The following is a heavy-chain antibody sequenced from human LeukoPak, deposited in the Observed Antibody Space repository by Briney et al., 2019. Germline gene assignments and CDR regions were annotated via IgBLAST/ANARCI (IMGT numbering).Heavy chain of an antibody. V-gene: IGHV1-2*02. J-gene: IGHJ4*02. CDR2: INPNSGGT. CDR3: ARVTGYVMEDYFDY. D-gene: IGHD6-13*01. Sequence: ASVKVSCKASGYTFTDYYMHWVRQAPGQGLEWMGWINPNSGGTNSAQKFQGRVTMTRDTSISTAYMELSSLRSNDTAVYYCARVTGYVMEDYFDYWGRGTLVTVSS. CDR1: GYTFTDYY.